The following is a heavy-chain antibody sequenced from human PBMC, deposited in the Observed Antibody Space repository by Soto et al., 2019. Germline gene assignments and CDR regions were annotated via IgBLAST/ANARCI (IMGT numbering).Heavy chain of an antibody. V-gene: IGHV4-31*03. J-gene: IGHJ6*04. CDR3: ARGGCSGGSCYPYYYYGMDV. D-gene: IGHD2-15*01. CDR1: GGSISSGGYY. CDR2: SYYSGST. Sequence: QVQLQESGPGLVKPSQTLSLTCTVSGGSISSGGYYWSWIRQHPGKGLEWIGYSYYSGSTSYNPYLNSRVTIPVDTSKNQFSLKLSSVTAADTAVYYCARGGCSGGSCYPYYYYGMDVWGKGTTVTVSS.